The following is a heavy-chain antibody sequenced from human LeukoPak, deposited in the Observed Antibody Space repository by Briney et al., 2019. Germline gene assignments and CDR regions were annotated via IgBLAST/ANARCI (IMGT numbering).Heavy chain of an antibody. Sequence: GASVKVSCKASGYTFTSYAMHWVRQAPGQRLEWMGWINAGNGNTKYSQKFQGRVTITRDTSATTAYMELSSLRSEDTAVYYCARDEGYSRSVPFDPWGQGTLVTVSS. D-gene: IGHD6-13*01. CDR3: ARDEGYSRSVPFDP. CDR2: INAGNGNT. V-gene: IGHV1-3*01. CDR1: GYTFTSYA. J-gene: IGHJ5*02.